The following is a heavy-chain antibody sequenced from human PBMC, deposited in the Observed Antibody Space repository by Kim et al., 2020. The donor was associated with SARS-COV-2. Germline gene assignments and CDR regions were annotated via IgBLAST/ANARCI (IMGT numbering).Heavy chain of an antibody. J-gene: IGHJ4*02. CDR1: GGSINHYY. Sequence: SETLSLTCTVSGGSINHYYWTWIRQPPGKGLEWIGSIYYSGSTNYNPALKSRVTMSVDTSKNQFSLKMTSVTAADTAVFYCARERGDYDVFTGWPPPLASWGQGTLVTVSS. CDR3: ARERGDYDVFTGWPPPLAS. D-gene: IGHD3-9*01. V-gene: IGHV4-59*13. CDR2: IYYSGST.